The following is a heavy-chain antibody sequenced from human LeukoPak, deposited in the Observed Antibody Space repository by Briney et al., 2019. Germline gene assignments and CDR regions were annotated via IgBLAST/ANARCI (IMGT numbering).Heavy chain of an antibody. CDR2: IYWNDDK. J-gene: IGHJ3*02. CDR1: GFSLTTSGVG. Sequence: SGPTLVKPTQTLTLTCTFSGFSLTTSGVGVGWIRQPPGKALEWLALIYWNDDKRYSPSLKSRLTITKDTSKNQVVLTMTNMDPVDTATYYCVHRREMSTLVYAFDIWGQGTMVTVSS. CDR3: VHRREMSTLVYAFDI. D-gene: IGHD5-24*01. V-gene: IGHV2-5*01.